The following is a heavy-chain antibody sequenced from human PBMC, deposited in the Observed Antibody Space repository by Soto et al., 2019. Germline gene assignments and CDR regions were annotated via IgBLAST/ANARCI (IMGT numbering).Heavy chain of an antibody. CDR2: IWNDGNNR. Sequence: GGSLRLSCAASGFTFSSFGVHWVRQAPGKGLEWVAVIWNDGNNRRYGDSVRGRFTVSSDKSKNRVYLQMDSLRVGDTAMYYCARDRELGRTSPYFDFWGQGTLVTVSS. CDR1: GFTFSSFG. J-gene: IGHJ4*02. V-gene: IGHV3-33*01. CDR3: ARDRELGRTSPYFDF. D-gene: IGHD3-10*01.